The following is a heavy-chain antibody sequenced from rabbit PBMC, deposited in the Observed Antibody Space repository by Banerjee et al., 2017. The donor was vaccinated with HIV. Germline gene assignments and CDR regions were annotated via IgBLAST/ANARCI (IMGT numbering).Heavy chain of an antibody. CDR3: ARGVVGGGNYFGL. Sequence: QSLEESGGDLVKPGASLTLTCTASGFSFNNNYYMCWVRQAPGKGLEWIACIAAGSGGRAYCAQWARGRFTISRTSSTTVTLQMSSLTAADTATYFCARGVVGGGNYFGLWGPGTLVTVS. D-gene: IGHD5-1*01. CDR2: IAAGSGGRA. CDR1: GFSFNNNYY. V-gene: IGHV1S40*01. J-gene: IGHJ4*01.